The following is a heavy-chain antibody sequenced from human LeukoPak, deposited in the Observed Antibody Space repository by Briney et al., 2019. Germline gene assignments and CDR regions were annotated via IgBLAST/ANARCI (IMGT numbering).Heavy chain of an antibody. Sequence: GGSLRLSCAASGFTFSNYWMHWVRQAPGKGLMWAARISYDGSSADHADSVEGRFTISRDNAKNTLYLQMNSLRVEDTGVYYCARRRTIGDYDYWGQGTLVTVSS. D-gene: IGHD3-16*01. J-gene: IGHJ4*02. V-gene: IGHV3-74*01. CDR2: ISYDGSSA. CDR3: ARRRTIGDYDY. CDR1: GFTFSNYW.